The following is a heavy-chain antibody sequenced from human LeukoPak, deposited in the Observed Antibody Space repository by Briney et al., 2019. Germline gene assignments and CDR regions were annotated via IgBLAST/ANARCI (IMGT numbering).Heavy chain of an antibody. D-gene: IGHD6-19*01. V-gene: IGHV3-23*01. CDR2: ISGSGGST. CDR3: ARGGLGSAFDN. CDR1: GFTSSSYA. Sequence: AGGSLRLSCAASGFTSSSYALSWVRQAPGKGLECVSAISGSGGSTYSADSLKGRFTISRDNSKNTLYMQINSLRADDTAVFYCARGGLGSAFDNWGQGTLVTVSS. J-gene: IGHJ4*02.